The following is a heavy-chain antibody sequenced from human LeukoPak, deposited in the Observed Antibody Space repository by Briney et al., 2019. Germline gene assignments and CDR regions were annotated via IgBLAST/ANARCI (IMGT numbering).Heavy chain of an antibody. CDR3: ATSHDVKTAPYDL. D-gene: IGHD2-21*01. CDR2: IFTSGRT. V-gene: IGHV4-4*09. J-gene: IGHJ5*02. CDR1: GGSISSYC. Sequence: PSETLSLTCTVSGGSISSYCWSWVRQSPGKGLEGIGYIFTSGRTDYNPSLKSRVTMSVDTSKNQLSMELRFLTAADTAVYYCATSHDVKTAPYDLWGQGTLVTVSS.